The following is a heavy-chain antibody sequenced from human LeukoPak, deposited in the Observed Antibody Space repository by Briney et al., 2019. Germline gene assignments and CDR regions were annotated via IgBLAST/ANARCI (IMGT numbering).Heavy chain of an antibody. J-gene: IGHJ4*02. Sequence: PGGSLRLSCAASGFTFSSYSMNWVRQAPGKGLEWVSSISSSSSYIYYADSVKGRFTISRDNAKNSLYLQMNSLRAEDTAVYYCARVYDSSGYYYYYFDYWGQGTLVTVSS. CDR1: GFTFSSYS. CDR2: ISSSSSYI. D-gene: IGHD3-22*01. CDR3: ARVYDSSGYYYYYFDY. V-gene: IGHV3-21*01.